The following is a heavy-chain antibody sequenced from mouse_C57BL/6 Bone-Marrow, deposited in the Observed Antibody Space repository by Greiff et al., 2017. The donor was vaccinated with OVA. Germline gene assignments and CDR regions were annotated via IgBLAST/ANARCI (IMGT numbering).Heavy chain of an antibody. D-gene: IGHD1-1*01. CDR1: GYTFTTYP. Sequence: VQRVESGAELVKPGASVKMSCKASGYTFTTYPLEWMKQNHGKSLEWIGNFHPYNDDTKYNEKFKGKATLTVEKSSSTVYLELSRLTSDDSAVYYCATGRSKGAMDYWGQGTSVTVSS. J-gene: IGHJ4*01. V-gene: IGHV1-47*01. CDR2: FHPYNDDT. CDR3: ATGRSKGAMDY.